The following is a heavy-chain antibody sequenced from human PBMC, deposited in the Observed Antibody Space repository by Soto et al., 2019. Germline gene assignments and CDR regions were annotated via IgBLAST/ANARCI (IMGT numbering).Heavy chain of an antibody. V-gene: IGHV3-30-3*01. CDR3: ARSRDTAMVTDYFDY. Sequence: GGSLRLSCAASGFTFSSYAMHWVRQAPGKGLEWVAVISYDGSNKYYADSVKGRFTISRDNSKNTLYLQMNSLRAEDTAVYYCARSRDTAMVTDYFDYWGQGTLVTVSS. CDR2: ISYDGSNK. D-gene: IGHD5-18*01. CDR1: GFTFSSYA. J-gene: IGHJ4*02.